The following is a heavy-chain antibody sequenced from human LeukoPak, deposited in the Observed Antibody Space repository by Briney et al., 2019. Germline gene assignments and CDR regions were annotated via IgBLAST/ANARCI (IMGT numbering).Heavy chain of an antibody. CDR1: GYTFTGYY. CDR2: INPNSGGT. CDR3: AKDPGVYVYYYYYNYGMDY. D-gene: IGHD5/OR15-5a*01. J-gene: IGHJ6*02. V-gene: IGHV1-2*02. Sequence: ASVKVSCQASGYTFTGYYMHSVRQAHGQGLEWMGWINPNSGGTNYAQKFQGRVTMTRDTSISTAYMELSRLRSDDTAVYYCAKDPGVYVYYYYYNYGMDYWGQGTTVTVSS.